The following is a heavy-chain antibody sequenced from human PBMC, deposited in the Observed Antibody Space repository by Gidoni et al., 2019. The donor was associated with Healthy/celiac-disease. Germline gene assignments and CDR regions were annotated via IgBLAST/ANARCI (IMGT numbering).Heavy chain of an antibody. J-gene: IGHJ4*02. CDR1: GFTFSSYA. CDR2: ISGSGGST. CDR3: AKDRGMITFGGVIWDY. D-gene: IGHD3-16*01. V-gene: IGHV3-23*01. Sequence: EVQLLESGGGLVQPGGSLRLSCAASGFTFSSYAMRWVRQAPGKGLEWVSAISGSGGSTYYADSVKGRFTISRDNSKNTLYLQMNSLRAEDTAVYYCAKDRGMITFGGVIWDYWGQGTLVTVSS.